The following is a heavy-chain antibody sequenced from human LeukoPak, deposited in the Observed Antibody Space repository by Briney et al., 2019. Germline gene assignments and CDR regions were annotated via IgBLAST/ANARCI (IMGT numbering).Heavy chain of an antibody. CDR3: ARAYCSSTSCVDGWFDP. Sequence: SVKVSCKASVGTFSSYAISWVRQAPGQGLEWMGEIIPLFGTANYAQKFQGRVTITADESTSTAYMELSSRGSEDTAVYYCARAYCSSTSCVDGWFDPWGQGTLVTVSS. D-gene: IGHD2-2*01. J-gene: IGHJ5*02. CDR2: IIPLFGTA. CDR1: VGTFSSYA. V-gene: IGHV1-69*01.